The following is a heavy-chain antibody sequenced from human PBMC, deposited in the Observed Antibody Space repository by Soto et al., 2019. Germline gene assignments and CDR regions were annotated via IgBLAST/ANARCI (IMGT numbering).Heavy chain of an antibody. J-gene: IGHJ6*02. CDR1: GGSISSGGYY. Sequence: PSETLSLTSTVSGGSISSGGYYWSWIRQQPGKGLEWIGYIYYSGNTKYNPSLKSRVTMSLDMSKNQLSLRLTSVTAADTAVYYCARQQWFGELTAMGLWGQGTTVTVSS. CDR2: IYYSGNT. V-gene: IGHV4-61*08. D-gene: IGHD3-10*01. CDR3: ARQQWFGELTAMGL.